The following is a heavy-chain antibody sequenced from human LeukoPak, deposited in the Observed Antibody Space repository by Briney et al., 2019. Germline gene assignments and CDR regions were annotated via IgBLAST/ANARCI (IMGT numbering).Heavy chain of an antibody. CDR2: ISSSSSYI. D-gene: IGHD3-10*01. CDR3: ARDEYYYGSGSYYGSYYYYYYIDV. CDR1: GFTFSSYN. Sequence: GGSLRLSCAASGFTFSSYNMNWVRQAPGKGLEWVSSISSSSSYIYYADSVKGRFTISRDNAKNSLYLQMNSLRAEDTAVYYCARDEYYYGSGSYYGSYYYYYYIDVWGKGTTVTISS. J-gene: IGHJ6*03. V-gene: IGHV3-21*01.